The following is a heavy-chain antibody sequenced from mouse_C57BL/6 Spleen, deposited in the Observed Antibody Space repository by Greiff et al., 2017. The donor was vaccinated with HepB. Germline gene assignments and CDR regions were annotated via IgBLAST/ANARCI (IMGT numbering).Heavy chain of an antibody. D-gene: IGHD1-1*01. CDR1: GYAFSSYW. CDR2: IYPGDGDT. Sequence: QVHVKQSGAELVKPGASVKISCKASGYAFSSYWMNWVKQRPGKGLEWIGQIYPGDGDTNYNGKFKGKATLTADKSSSTAYMQLSSLTSEDSAVYFCARLGDGSSYFDYWGQGTTLTVSS. J-gene: IGHJ2*01. V-gene: IGHV1-80*01. CDR3: ARLGDGSSYFDY.